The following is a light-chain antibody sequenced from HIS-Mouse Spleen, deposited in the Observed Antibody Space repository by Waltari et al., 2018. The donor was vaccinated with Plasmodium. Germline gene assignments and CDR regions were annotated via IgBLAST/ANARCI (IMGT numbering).Light chain of an antibody. Sequence: DIQMTQSPSSLSASVGDRVTITCQAMQDISNYLNWYQQKPGKAPKLLIYDASNLETGVPSRFSGSGSGTDFTFTISSLQPEDIATYYCQQYDNLPWTFGQGTKVEIK. J-gene: IGKJ1*01. CDR1: QDISNY. CDR2: DAS. V-gene: IGKV1-33*01. CDR3: QQYDNLPWT.